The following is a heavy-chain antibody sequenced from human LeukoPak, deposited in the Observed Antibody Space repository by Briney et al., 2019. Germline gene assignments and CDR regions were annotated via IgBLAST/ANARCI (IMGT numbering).Heavy chain of an antibody. D-gene: IGHD3-3*01. CDR3: ARNPMEEYFDS. V-gene: IGHV4-59*01. CDR2: VLYSGST. J-gene: IGHJ4*02. Sequence: SETLSLTCTVSGGSLSSYYWSWIRQPPGKGLEWIGYVLYSGSTNYNPSLKSRVTISDTSKNQFSLNLNSVTAADTAVYYCARNPMEEYFDSWGQGILVTVSS. CDR1: GGSLSSYY.